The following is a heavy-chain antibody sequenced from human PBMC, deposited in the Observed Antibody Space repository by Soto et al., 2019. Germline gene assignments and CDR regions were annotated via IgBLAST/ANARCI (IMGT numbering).Heavy chain of an antibody. CDR2: INAGNGNT. CDR3: ARGVDTARFDP. J-gene: IGHJ5*02. CDR1: GYTFTSYA. D-gene: IGHD5-18*01. V-gene: IGHV1-3*01. Sequence: QVQLVQSGAEVKKPGASVKVSCKASGYTFTSYAISWVRQAPGQSLEWMGWINAGNGNTKYSQRFQDRVTITRDTSASTAYMERSSLRSEDTAVYYCARGVDTARFDPWGQGTLVNVSS.